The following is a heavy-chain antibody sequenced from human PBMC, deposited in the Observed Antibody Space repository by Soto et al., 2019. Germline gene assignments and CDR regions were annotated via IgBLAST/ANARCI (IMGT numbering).Heavy chain of an antibody. D-gene: IGHD2-2*01. Sequence: GGSLRLSCAASGFTFSNAWMSWVRQAPGKGLEWVGRIKSKTDGGTTDYAAPVKGRFTISRDDSKNTLYLQMNSLKTEDTAVYYCTTDLDIVVVPAAKFFDYWGQGTLVTVSS. J-gene: IGHJ4*02. CDR1: GFTFSNAW. CDR2: IKSKTDGGTT. V-gene: IGHV3-15*01. CDR3: TTDLDIVVVPAAKFFDY.